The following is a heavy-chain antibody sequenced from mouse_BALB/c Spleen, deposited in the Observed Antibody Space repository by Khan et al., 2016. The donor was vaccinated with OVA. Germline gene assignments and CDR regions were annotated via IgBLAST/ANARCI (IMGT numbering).Heavy chain of an antibody. D-gene: IGHD2-3*01. CDR1: GYTFTDYV. Sequence: QIQLVQSGPELVKPGASVKMSCKASGYTFTDYVINWVKQRTGQGLEWIGDIFPGGGSSYYNAKFKGKAKLTADKSSNTAYMQLSSLTFEDSAVYFCARGGYSVFAYWGQGTLVTVSA. J-gene: IGHJ3*01. CDR2: IFPGGGSS. CDR3: ARGGYSVFAY. V-gene: IGHV1-77*01.